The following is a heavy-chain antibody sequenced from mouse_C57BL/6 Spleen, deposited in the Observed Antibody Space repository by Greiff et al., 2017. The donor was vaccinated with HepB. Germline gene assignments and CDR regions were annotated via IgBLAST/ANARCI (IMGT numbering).Heavy chain of an antibody. CDR1: GYTFTTYP. J-gene: IGHJ1*03. D-gene: IGHD1-1*01. CDR3: ARRYYYGRSSWYFDV. Sequence: QVQLQQSGAELVKPGASVKMSCKASGYTFTTYPIEWMKQNHGKSLEWIGNFHPYNDDTKYNEKFKGKATLTVEKSSSTVYLELSRLTSDDSAVYYCARRYYYGRSSWYFDVWGTGTTVTVSS. CDR2: FHPYNDDT. V-gene: IGHV1-47*01.